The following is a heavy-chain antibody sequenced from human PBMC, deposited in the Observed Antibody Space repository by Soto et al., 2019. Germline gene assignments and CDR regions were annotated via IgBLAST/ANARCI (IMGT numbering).Heavy chain of an antibody. Sequence: QVQLQESGPGLVKPSQTLSLTCTVSGGSISSGGYYWSWIRQHPGKGLEWIGYIYYSGSTYYNPSLKSRVTISVDTSKNQFSLKLSSVTAADTAVYYCASLLLWFGERPKNDHGVSSRWGQGTLVTVSS. D-gene: IGHD3-10*01. J-gene: IGHJ4*02. CDR3: ASLLLWFGERPKNDHGVSSR. CDR1: GGSISSGGYY. CDR2: IYYSGST. V-gene: IGHV4-31*03.